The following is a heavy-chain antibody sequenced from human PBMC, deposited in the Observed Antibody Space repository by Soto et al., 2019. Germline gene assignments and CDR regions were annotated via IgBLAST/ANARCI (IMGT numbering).Heavy chain of an antibody. D-gene: IGHD1-26*01. CDR3: ARDSGTYYHYGMNV. CDR2: IWYDGNTK. J-gene: IGHJ6*02. Sequence: QVQLVESGGGVVQPGGSLRLSCTASGFTFSSHGMHWVRQAPGKGLEWVAVIWYDGNTKYNADSVKGRFTISRDNSKNTLYRQMNNLRVEDTAVYYCARDSGTYYHYGMNVWGQGTTVTVSS. V-gene: IGHV3-33*01. CDR1: GFTFSSHG.